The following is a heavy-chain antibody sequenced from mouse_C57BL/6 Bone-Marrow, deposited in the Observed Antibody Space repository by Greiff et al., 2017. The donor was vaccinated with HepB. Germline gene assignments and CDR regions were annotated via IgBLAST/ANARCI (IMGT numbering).Heavy chain of an antibody. CDR3: ARHSTLFAY. CDR2: INPSTGGT. J-gene: IGHJ3*01. V-gene: IGHV1-42*01. D-gene: IGHD2-5*01. CDR1: GYSFTGYY. Sequence: VQLKESGPELVKPGASVKISCKASGYSFTGYYMNWVKQSPEKSLEWIGEINPSTGGTTYNQKFKAKATLTVDKSSSTAYMQLNSLTSEDSAVYYCARHSTLFAYWGQGTLVTVSA.